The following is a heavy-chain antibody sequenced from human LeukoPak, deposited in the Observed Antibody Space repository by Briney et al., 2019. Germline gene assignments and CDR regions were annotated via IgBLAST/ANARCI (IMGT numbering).Heavy chain of an antibody. CDR2: ISWDSSTI. CDR3: ARDADGNTDH. CDR1: GFTFGPYA. J-gene: IGHJ4*02. Sequence: PGGSLRLSCAASGFTFGPYAMNWVRLAPGKGLQWVAYISWDSSTIHYSDTVRGRFTISRDNAKNSLYLQMNSLRVEDTAVYYCARDADGNTDHWGQGVLVTVSS. V-gene: IGHV3-48*04.